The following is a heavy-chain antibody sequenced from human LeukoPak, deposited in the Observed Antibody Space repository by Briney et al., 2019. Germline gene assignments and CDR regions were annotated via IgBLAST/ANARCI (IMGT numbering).Heavy chain of an antibody. CDR2: ISGSGGST. V-gene: IGHV3-23*01. D-gene: IGHD2-2*01. CDR1: GFTFSSYA. CDR3: AKDGGYCSSTSCKHDAFDI. J-gene: IGHJ3*02. Sequence: PGGSLRLSCAASGFTFSSYAMSWVRQAPGKGLEWVSAISGSGGSTYYADSVKGRFTTSRDNSKNTLYLQMNSLRAEDTAVYYCAKDGGYCSSTSCKHDAFDIWGQGTMVTVSS.